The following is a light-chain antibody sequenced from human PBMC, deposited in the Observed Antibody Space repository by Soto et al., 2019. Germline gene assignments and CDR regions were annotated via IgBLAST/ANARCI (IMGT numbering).Light chain of an antibody. J-gene: IGKJ4*01. CDR3: QQYGSSPLT. Sequence: DIVLTQSPGTLSLSPGERATLSCRASQSVSSTYLAWYQQNPGQAPRLLIYGASSRATGIPDRFSGSGSGTDFTLTISRLEPEDIAVYYCQQYGSSPLTCGGGTKVEIK. CDR2: GAS. V-gene: IGKV3-20*01. CDR1: QSVSSTY.